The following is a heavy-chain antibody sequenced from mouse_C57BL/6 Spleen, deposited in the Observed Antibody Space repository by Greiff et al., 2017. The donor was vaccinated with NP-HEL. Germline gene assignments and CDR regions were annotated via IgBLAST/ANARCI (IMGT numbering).Heavy chain of an antibody. V-gene: IGHV1-42*01. Sequence: VQLQQSGPELVKPGASVKISCKASGYSFTGYYMNWVKQSPEKSLEWIGEINPSTGGTTYNQKFKAKATLTVDKSSSTAYMQLKSLTSEDSAVYYCAGRRATTKGYWGQGTTLTVSS. CDR2: INPSTGGT. D-gene: IGHD3-1*01. CDR1: GYSFTGYY. J-gene: IGHJ2*01. CDR3: AGRRATTKGY.